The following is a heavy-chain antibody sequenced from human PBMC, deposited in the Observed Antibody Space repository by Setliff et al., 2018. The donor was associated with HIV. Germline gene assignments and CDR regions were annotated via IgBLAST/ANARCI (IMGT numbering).Heavy chain of an antibody. CDR1: GGSINSTSYY. CDR2: IYHTGST. Sequence: SETLSLTCTVSGGSINSTSYYWGWIRQPPGNGLEWIGSIYHTGSTYYKPSLKRRVTISVDTSKNQFSLRLSSVAAGDTAVYYCARSIVPVASGYYYFEYWGQGTLVPVSS. V-gene: IGHV4-39*01. D-gene: IGHD3-3*01. J-gene: IGHJ4*02. CDR3: ARSIVPVASGYYYFEY.